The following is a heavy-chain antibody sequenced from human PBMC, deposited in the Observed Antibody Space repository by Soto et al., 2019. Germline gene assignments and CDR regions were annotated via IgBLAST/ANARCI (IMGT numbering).Heavy chain of an antibody. J-gene: IGHJ4*02. D-gene: IGHD1-20*01. V-gene: IGHV4-4*07. CDR2: IYSSGST. CDR1: GVSITSYY. CDR3: ACLYNWNGWSDY. Sequence: QVQLQESGPGLVKPSETLSLTCTVSGVSITSYYWSWIRQPAGKGLEWIGRIYSSGSTNYNPSLKSRVTMSIDTSKNQFSLKLSSETAADTAVYYCACLYNWNGWSDYWGQGTLVTVSS.